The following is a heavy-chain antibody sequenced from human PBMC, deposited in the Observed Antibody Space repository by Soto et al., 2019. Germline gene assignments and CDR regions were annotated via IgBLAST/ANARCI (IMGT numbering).Heavy chain of an antibody. CDR3: ARARPIAVAGQGYFQH. Sequence: SETLSLTCTVSGGSISSYYWSWIRQPPGKGLEWIGYIYYSGSTNYNPSLKSRVTISVDTSKNQFSLKLSSVTAADTAVYYCARARPIAVAGQGYFQHWGQGTLVTVSS. J-gene: IGHJ1*01. CDR2: IYYSGST. CDR1: GGSISSYY. D-gene: IGHD6-19*01. V-gene: IGHV4-59*01.